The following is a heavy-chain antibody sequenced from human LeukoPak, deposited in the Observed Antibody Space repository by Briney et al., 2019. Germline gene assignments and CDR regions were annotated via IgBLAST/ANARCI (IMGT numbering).Heavy chain of an antibody. D-gene: IGHD1-26*01. V-gene: IGHV4-30-4*08. CDR2: IYYSGST. CDR1: GGSISRGDYY. Sequence: SETLSLTCTVSGGSISRGDYYWSWIRQPPGKGLEWIGYIYYSGSTYYNPSLKSRVAISLDTSKNQFSLQLISVTAAHTAVYYCASTHGIVGATFFDYWGQGTLVTVSS. CDR3: ASTHGIVGATFFDY. J-gene: IGHJ4*02.